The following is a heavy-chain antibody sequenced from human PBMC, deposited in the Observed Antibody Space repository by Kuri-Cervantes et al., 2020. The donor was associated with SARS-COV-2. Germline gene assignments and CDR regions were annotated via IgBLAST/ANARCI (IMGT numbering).Heavy chain of an antibody. Sequence: GESLKISCAASGFTFSDYYMSWIRQAPGKGLEWVSYISSSGSTIYNADSVKGRFTISRDNAKNSLYLQMNSLRAEDTAVYYCARAGFLDHPDHYYGMDVWGQGTTVTVSS. CDR1: GFTFSDYY. J-gene: IGHJ6*02. CDR2: ISSSGSTI. V-gene: IGHV3-11*01. CDR3: ARAGFLDHPDHYYGMDV. D-gene: IGHD3-3*01.